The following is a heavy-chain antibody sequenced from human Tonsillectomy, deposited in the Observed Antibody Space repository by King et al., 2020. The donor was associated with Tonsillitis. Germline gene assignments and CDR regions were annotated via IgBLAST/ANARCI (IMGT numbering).Heavy chain of an antibody. CDR2: IIPIFGTA. J-gene: IGHJ5*01. V-gene: IGHV1-69*01. CDR3: ARGGATSWFDS. Sequence: VQLVESGAEVKKPGSSVKVSCMASGGTLSSHAINWVRQAPGQGLEWMGGIIPIFGTANYAQKFQGRVTITADESTSTAYMELNSLRSEDTAVYYCARGGATSWFDSWGQGTLVTVSS. CDR1: GGTLSSHA. D-gene: IGHD1-26*01.